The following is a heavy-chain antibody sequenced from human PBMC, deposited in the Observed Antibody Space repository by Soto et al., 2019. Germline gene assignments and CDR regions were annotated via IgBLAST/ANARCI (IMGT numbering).Heavy chain of an antibody. CDR2: ISGYDGRT. J-gene: IGHJ6*02. CDR1: GYTFTSYG. CDR3: AREGDVPYYYYGMDV. V-gene: IGHV1-18*01. Sequence: QVHLVQSGAEVKKPGASVKVSCKTSGYTFTSYGISWVRQAPGQGLEWLGWISGYDGRTNLAQKVQDRVTMTTDTSTSTVYMELRSLRSDDTAVYYCAREGDVPYYYYGMDVWGQGTTFTVSS. D-gene: IGHD2-21*02.